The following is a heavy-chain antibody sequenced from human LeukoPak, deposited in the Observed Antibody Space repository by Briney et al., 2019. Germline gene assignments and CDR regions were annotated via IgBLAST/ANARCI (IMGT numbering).Heavy chain of an antibody. J-gene: IGHJ5*02. CDR2: IDPSDSYT. Sequence: GESLKISCKGSGYSFTSYWISWVRQMPGKGLEWMGRIDPSDSYTNYSPSFQGHVTISADKSISTAYLQWSSLKASDTAMYYCARHSSSSWYSNWFDPWGRGTLVTVSS. V-gene: IGHV5-10-1*01. D-gene: IGHD6-13*01. CDR1: GYSFTSYW. CDR3: ARHSSSSWYSNWFDP.